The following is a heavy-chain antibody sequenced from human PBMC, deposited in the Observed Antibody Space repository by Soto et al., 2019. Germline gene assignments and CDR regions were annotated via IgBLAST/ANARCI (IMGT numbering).Heavy chain of an antibody. CDR3: ARGGSTWLEYFQH. V-gene: IGHV4-59*01. Sequence: SETLSLTCTVSGGSISSYYWSWIRQPPGKGLEWIGYIYASGSTIYNPSLKSRITISVDTSKNQFSLKLSSVTAADTAVYYCARGGSTWLEYFQHWGQGTLVTVSS. CDR1: GGSISSYY. CDR2: IYASGST. J-gene: IGHJ1*01. D-gene: IGHD6-13*01.